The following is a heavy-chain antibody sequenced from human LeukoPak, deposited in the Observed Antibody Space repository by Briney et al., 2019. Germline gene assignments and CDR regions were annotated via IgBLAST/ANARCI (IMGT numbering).Heavy chain of an antibody. V-gene: IGHV1-2*02. J-gene: IGHJ3*02. D-gene: IGHD3-10*01. CDR3: ATARFGELLFEVDAFDI. CDR1: GYTFTNYA. Sequence: ASVKVSCKASGYTFTNYAMHWVRQAPGQGLEWMGWITPGGGTNYPQKFQGRVTMTEDTSTDTAYMELSSLRSEDTAVYYCATARFGELLFEVDAFDIWGQGTMVSVSS. CDR2: ITPGGGT.